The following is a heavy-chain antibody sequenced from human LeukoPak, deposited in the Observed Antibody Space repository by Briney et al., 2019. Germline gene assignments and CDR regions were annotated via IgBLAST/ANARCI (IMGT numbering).Heavy chain of an antibody. V-gene: IGHV1-69*13. J-gene: IGHJ4*02. D-gene: IGHD3-9*01. CDR3: ARDHDILTGYYYYFDY. CDR2: IIPIFGTA. CDR1: GGTFSSYA. Sequence: TSVKVSCKASGGTFSSYAISWVRQAPGQGLEWMGGIIPIFGTANYAQKFQGRVTITADESTSTAYMELRSLRSDDTAVYYCARDHDILTGYYYYFDYWGQGTLVTVSS.